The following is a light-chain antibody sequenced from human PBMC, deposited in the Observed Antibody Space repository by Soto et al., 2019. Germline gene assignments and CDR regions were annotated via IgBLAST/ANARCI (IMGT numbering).Light chain of an antibody. CDR1: SSNIGAGYD. CDR2: GNS. V-gene: IGLV1-40*01. Sequence: QAVVTQPPSVSGAPGQRVTISCTGSSSNIGAGYDVHWYQQLPGTAPKLLIYGNSKRPSGVPDRFSGSKSGTSASLAITGLQAEEEADYYCQSYDSSLSGRGVFGGGTKVTVL. CDR3: QSYDSSLSGRGV. J-gene: IGLJ2*01.